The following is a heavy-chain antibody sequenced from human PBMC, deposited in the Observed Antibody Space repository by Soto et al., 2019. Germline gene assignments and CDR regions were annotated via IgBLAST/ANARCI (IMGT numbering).Heavy chain of an antibody. CDR2: MNPNSGNT. CDR1: GYTFTSYD. V-gene: IGHV1-8*01. J-gene: IGHJ6*02. D-gene: IGHD3-22*01. Sequence: ASVKVSCKASGYTFTSYDINWVRQATGQGLEWMGWMNPNSGNTGYAQKFQGRVTMTRNTSISTAYMELSSLRSEDTAVYYCARGRAYYYDSSGYLYYYGMDVWGQGTTVTVSS. CDR3: ARGRAYYYDSSGYLYYYGMDV.